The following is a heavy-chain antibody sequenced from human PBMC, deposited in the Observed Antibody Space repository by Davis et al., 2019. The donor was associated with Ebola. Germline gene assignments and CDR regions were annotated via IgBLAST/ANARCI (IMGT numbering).Heavy chain of an antibody. Sequence: GESLKISCAASGFTFSSYGMNWVRQAPGKGLEWVSTISGSSSKMFYADSVKGRFTISRDNARNSLYLQLNSLRDEDTAVYYCARGGIAARQRDYFDYWGQGTLVTVSS. CDR2: ISGSSSKM. D-gene: IGHD6-6*01. V-gene: IGHV3-21*01. J-gene: IGHJ4*02. CDR3: ARGGIAARQRDYFDY. CDR1: GFTFSSYG.